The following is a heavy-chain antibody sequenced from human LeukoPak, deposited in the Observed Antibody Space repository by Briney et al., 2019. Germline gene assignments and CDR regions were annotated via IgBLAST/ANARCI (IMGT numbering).Heavy chain of an antibody. V-gene: IGHV3-74*01. CDR1: GFTFSSYW. D-gene: IGHD2/OR15-2a*01. J-gene: IGHJ5*02. CDR2: INSDGSST. Sequence: AGGSLRLSCAASGFTFSSYWMHWVRQAPGKGLVWVSRINSDGSSTSYADSVKGRFTISRDNAKNTLYLQMNSLRAEDTAVYYCARGKTSQNIVTRKTYNWFDPWGQGTLVTVSS. CDR3: ARGKTSQNIVTRKTYNWFDP.